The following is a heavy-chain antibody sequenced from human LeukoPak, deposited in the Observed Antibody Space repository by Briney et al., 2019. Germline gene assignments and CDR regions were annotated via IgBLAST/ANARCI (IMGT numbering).Heavy chain of an antibody. V-gene: IGHV4-59*01. CDR2: IYYSGST. CDR1: GGSISSYY. J-gene: IGHJ6*02. Sequence: SETLSLTRTVSGGSISSYYWSWIRQPPGKGLEWIGYIYYSGSTNHNPSLKSRVTISVDTSKNQFSLKLSSVTAADTAVYYCARVIRFLEWSDYYYYGMDVWGQGTTVTVSS. D-gene: IGHD3-3*01. CDR3: ARVIRFLEWSDYYYYGMDV.